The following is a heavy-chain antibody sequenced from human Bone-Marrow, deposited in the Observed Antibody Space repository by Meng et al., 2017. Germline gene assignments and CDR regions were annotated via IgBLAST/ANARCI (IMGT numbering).Heavy chain of an antibody. CDR1: GGSFSGYY. CDR2: INHSGST. V-gene: IGHV4-34*01. Sequence: GSRRLSGAVYGGSFSGYYWSWIRQPPGKGLEWIGEINHSGSTNYNPSLKSRVTISVDTSKNQFSLKLSSVTAADTAVYYCARDEVNWAIDYWGQGTLVTVSS. CDR3: ARDEVNWAIDY. J-gene: IGHJ4*02. D-gene: IGHD7-27*01.